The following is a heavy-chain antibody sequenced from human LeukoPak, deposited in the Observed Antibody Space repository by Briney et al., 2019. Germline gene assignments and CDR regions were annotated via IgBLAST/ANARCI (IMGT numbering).Heavy chain of an antibody. CDR1: GFTFDDYG. CDR2: INWNGGGT. CDR3: ARRESTYQNYYYFYCIDV. V-gene: IGHV3-20*04. Sequence: LSGGYLRLYCAASGFTFDDYGMSWVRQAPGKGLEWVSGINWNGGGTGYADSVKGRFTISRDNAKNSLYLQMNSLRAEDTALYYCARRESTYQNYYYFYCIDVRGKGTTVTVPS. J-gene: IGHJ6*04.